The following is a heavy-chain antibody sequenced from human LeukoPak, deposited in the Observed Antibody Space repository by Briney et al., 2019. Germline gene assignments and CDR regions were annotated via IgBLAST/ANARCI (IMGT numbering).Heavy chain of an antibody. CDR3: ARDHGYGDYYFDY. Sequence: ASAKVSCKASGYTFTSYAMHWVRQAPGQRLEWMGWINAGNGNTKYSQEFQGRVTITRDTSASTVYMELSSLRSEDMAVYYCARDHGYGDYYFDYWGQGTLVTVSS. J-gene: IGHJ4*02. V-gene: IGHV1-3*03. CDR2: INAGNGNT. CDR1: GYTFTSYA. D-gene: IGHD4-17*01.